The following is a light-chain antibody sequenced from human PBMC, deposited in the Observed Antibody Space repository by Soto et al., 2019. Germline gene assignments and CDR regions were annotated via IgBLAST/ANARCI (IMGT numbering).Light chain of an antibody. CDR1: SSDVGGYNY. CDR2: EVS. V-gene: IGLV2-14*01. Sequence: QSVLTQPASVSGSPGQWITISCTGTSSDVGGYNYVSWYQQNPGKAPKLMIYEVSNRPSGVSNRFSGSKSGNTASLTISGLQAEDEADYYCSSYTSSNTYVFGTGTKVTVL. J-gene: IGLJ1*01. CDR3: SSYTSSNTYV.